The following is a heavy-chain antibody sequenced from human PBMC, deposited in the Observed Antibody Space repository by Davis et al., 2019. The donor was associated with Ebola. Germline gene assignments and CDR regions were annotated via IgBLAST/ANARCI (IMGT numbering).Heavy chain of an antibody. D-gene: IGHD6-6*01. CDR3: ARLSGLFSSSSGALYFDL. V-gene: IGHV4-39*07. Sequence: SETLSLTCSVSGSSMSSGTYYWGWVRQPPGKGLEWIGSIYYNGRTYYSSSLEGRVTILLDTSKNQFSLKLRSVTAADTAVYFCARLSGLFSSSSGALYFDLWGRGTLVSVSS. CDR1: GSSMSSGTYY. J-gene: IGHJ2*01. CDR2: IYYNGRT.